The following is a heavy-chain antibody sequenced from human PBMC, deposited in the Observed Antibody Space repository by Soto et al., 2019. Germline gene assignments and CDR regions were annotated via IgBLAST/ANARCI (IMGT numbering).Heavy chain of an antibody. D-gene: IGHD6-19*01. CDR1: GGSISSSNW. V-gene: IGHV4-4*02. CDR3: ARYSSGEDYYYGMDV. Sequence: PSETLSLTCAVSGGSISSSNWWSWVRQPPGKGLEWIGEIYHSGSTNYNPSLKSRVTISVDKSKNQFSLKLSSVTAADTAVYYCARYSSGEDYYYGMDVWGQGTTVT. CDR2: IYHSGST. J-gene: IGHJ6*02.